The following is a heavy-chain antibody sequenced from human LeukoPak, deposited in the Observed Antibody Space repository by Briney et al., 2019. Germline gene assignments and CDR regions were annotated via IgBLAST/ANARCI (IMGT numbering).Heavy chain of an antibody. V-gene: IGHV4-38-2*02. CDR3: ARASYSYDINGWVPFDY. D-gene: IGHD3-22*01. Sequence: SEPLSLTCTVSGYSIISGYYWGWVRQPPGKGLEWIGSIYHSGSTNYNPSLKSRVTISGDTSKNQFSLRLSSVTAADTAVYYCARASYSYDINGWVPFDYWGQGTLVTVSS. J-gene: IGHJ4*02. CDR1: GYSIISGYY. CDR2: IYHSGST.